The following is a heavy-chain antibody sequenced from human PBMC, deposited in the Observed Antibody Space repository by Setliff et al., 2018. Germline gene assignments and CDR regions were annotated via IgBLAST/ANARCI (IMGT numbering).Heavy chain of an antibody. CDR2: LNNDGTTI. Sequence: GASLRLSCAASGFTFSTYGLNWVRQAPGKGLEWISYLNNDGTTIYYADSVRGRFTISRDNARDSLYLQMNSLRAEDTAVYYCVRDTTSGWMLTNWGQGTLVTVSS. CDR3: VRDTTSGWMLTN. V-gene: IGHV3-48*04. CDR1: GFTFSTYG. J-gene: IGHJ4*02. D-gene: IGHD6-25*01.